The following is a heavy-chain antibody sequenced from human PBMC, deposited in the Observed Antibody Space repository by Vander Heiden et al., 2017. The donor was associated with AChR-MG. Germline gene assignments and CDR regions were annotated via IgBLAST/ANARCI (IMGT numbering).Heavy chain of an antibody. D-gene: IGHD5-18*01. Sequence: QVQLVQSGAEVKKPGSSVKVSCKASGGTFSSYAISWVRQAPGQGLEWMGGIIPIFGTANYAQKCQGRVTITADESTSTAYMELSSLRSEETAVYYCARVVETATFSYWYFDLWGRGTLVTVSS. V-gene: IGHV1-69*01. CDR1: GGTFSSYA. CDR3: ARVVETATFSYWYFDL. CDR2: IIPIFGTA. J-gene: IGHJ2*01.